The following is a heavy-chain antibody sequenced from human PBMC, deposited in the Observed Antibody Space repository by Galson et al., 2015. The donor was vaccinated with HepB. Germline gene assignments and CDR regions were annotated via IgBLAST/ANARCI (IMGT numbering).Heavy chain of an antibody. CDR2: IGGSGHSR. Sequence: SLRLSCAASGFTFSSCAMSWVRQAPGKGLEWVSGIGGSGHSRYYADSVKGRFTISRDKSKSTLYLQMNSLRAEDTAVFYCAKDVSSSTVWYFDLWGRGTLVTVSS. D-gene: IGHD6-6*01. V-gene: IGHV3-23*01. CDR3: AKDVSSSTVWYFDL. J-gene: IGHJ2*01. CDR1: GFTFSSCA.